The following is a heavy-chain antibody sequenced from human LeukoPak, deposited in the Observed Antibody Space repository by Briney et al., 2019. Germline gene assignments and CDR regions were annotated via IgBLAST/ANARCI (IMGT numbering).Heavy chain of an antibody. J-gene: IGHJ4*02. CDR2: ISGSGDT. CDR1: GFTYSIYA. Sequence: GGSLRLACAVSGFTYSIYAMSWVRQAPGKGLEGVSTISGSGDTYYVDSVKGRFTISRDNSKNTLYLQMNSLRAEDTAVYYCAKEGGYNYGYLDYWGQGTLVTVSS. V-gene: IGHV3-23*01. D-gene: IGHD5-18*01. CDR3: AKEGGYNYGYLDY.